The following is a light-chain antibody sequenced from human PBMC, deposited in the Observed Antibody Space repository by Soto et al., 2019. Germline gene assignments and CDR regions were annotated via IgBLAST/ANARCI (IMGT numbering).Light chain of an antibody. CDR3: QQYGRSPLT. Sequence: EIVLTQSPGTLSLSQGERATLSCRASQTVTSSYLAWYQQKPGQAPRLLIYGASSRAAGIPDRFSGSGSGTDFTLTISRLEPEDFAVYHCQQYGRSPLTFGGGTKVEIK. J-gene: IGKJ4*01. CDR2: GAS. V-gene: IGKV3-20*01. CDR1: QTVTSSY.